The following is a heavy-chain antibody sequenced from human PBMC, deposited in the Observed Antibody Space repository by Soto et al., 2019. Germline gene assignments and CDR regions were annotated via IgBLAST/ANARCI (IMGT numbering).Heavy chain of an antibody. Sequence: SETLSLTCTVSGGSISSYYWSWIRQPPGKGLEWIGYIYYSGSTNYNPSLKSRVTISVDTSKNQFSLKLSSVTAADTAVYYCARDRYCSSTSCYYYYGMDVWRQGTTVTVYS. J-gene: IGHJ6*02. CDR1: GGSISSYY. CDR2: IYYSGST. CDR3: ARDRYCSSTSCYYYYGMDV. V-gene: IGHV4-59*01. D-gene: IGHD2-2*01.